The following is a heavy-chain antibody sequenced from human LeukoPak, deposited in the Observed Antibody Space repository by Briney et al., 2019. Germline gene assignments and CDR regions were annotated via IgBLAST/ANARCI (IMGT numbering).Heavy chain of an antibody. CDR2: ISPNSGGT. J-gene: IGHJ4*02. CDR3: ARDPDTPMEDLDY. D-gene: IGHD5-18*01. V-gene: IGHV1-2*02. Sequence: GASVKVSCKASGYTFTDYYIHWVRQAPGQGLEWMGWISPNSGGTNYAQKLQGRVTMTRDTSISTAYMELSRLTSDDTAGYYCARDPDTPMEDLDYWGQGTLVTVSS. CDR1: GYTFTDYY.